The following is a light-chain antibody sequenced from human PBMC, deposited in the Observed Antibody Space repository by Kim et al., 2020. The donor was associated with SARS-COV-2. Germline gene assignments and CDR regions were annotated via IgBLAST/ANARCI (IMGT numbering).Light chain of an antibody. CDR3: QKYGPSPPYS. V-gene: IGKV3-20*01. Sequence: AGERATLSCRASQSLRACYVAWYQHRAGQAPRLLIHGASARATGVPDRFSGSGSETDFTLIIDKLEPEDSAVYYCQKYGPSPPYSFGQGTKLEI. J-gene: IGKJ2*03. CDR1: QSLRACY. CDR2: GAS.